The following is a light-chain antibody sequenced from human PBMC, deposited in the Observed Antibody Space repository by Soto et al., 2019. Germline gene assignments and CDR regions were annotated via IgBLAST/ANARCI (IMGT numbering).Light chain of an antibody. Sequence: EIVLTQSPDTLSLSPGERATLSCRASQSVSSSYLAWYQQKPGQAPRLLIYGASRRATGIPDRFSGSGSGTDFTLTISRLEPEDFAVYYCQQYGTTFGQGTKVEIK. CDR2: GAS. CDR3: QQYGTT. CDR1: QSVSSSY. V-gene: IGKV3-20*01. J-gene: IGKJ1*01.